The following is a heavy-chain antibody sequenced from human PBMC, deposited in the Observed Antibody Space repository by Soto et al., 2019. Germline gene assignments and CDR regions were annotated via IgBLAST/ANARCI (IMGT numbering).Heavy chain of an antibody. Sequence: QVQLQESGPGLVKPSQTLSLTCTVSGGSISSGGYYWSWIRQHPGKGLEWIGYIYYSGSTYYNPSLNSRVTISVDTSKNQFSLKLSSVTAADTAVYYCARDRIAAAGTVYYGMDVWGQGTTVTVSS. D-gene: IGHD6-13*01. V-gene: IGHV4-31*03. CDR3: ARDRIAAAGTVYYGMDV. CDR2: IYYSGST. J-gene: IGHJ6*02. CDR1: GGSISSGGYY.